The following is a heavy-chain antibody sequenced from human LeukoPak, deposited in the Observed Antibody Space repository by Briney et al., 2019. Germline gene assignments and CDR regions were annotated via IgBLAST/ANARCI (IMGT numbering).Heavy chain of an antibody. D-gene: IGHD3-10*01. CDR2: INHSGST. V-gene: IGHV4-34*01. CDR3: ARAGGYYTSGSYLGY. CDR1: GGSFSGYY. Sequence: SETLSLTCAVYGGSFSGYYWSWIRQPPGKGLEWIGEINHSGSTNYNPSLKSRVTISVDTSKNQFSLRLTSVTAADTAVYYCARAGGYYTSGSYLGYWGQGTLVTVSS. J-gene: IGHJ4*02.